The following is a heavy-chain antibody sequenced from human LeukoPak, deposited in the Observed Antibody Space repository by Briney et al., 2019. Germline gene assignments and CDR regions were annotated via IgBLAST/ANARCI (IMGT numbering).Heavy chain of an antibody. CDR1: GVSLIGNNY. D-gene: IGHD5-24*01. Sequence: SGTLSLTCSVSGVSLIGNNYWNWIRQHPGKGLEWIGYIYNSGNTYYNPSLKSRVTISVDTSKNQFSLNLRSVTAADTAVYYCAREPRRDGSNYFQYWGQGALVTVSS. V-gene: IGHV4-31*02. J-gene: IGHJ1*01. CDR2: IYNSGNT. CDR3: AREPRRDGSNYFQY.